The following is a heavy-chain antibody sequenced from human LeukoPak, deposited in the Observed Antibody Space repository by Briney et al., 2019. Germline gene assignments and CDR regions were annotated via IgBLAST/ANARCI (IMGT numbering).Heavy chain of an antibody. CDR2: INDSGGST. V-gene: IGHV3-23*01. J-gene: IGHJ4*02. Sequence: GGSLRLSCAVSGITLSNYGMSWVRQAPGKGLEWVAGINDSGGSTNYADSVKGRFTISRDNPKNTLYLQMNSLRAEDTAVYFCARRGVVIRVILVGFHKEAFYFDSWGQGALVTVSS. CDR3: ARRGVVIRVILVGFHKEAFYFDS. CDR1: GITLSNYG. D-gene: IGHD3-22*01.